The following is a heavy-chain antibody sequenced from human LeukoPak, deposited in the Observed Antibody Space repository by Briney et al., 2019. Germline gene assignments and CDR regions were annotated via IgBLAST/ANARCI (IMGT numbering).Heavy chain of an antibody. CDR1: GFTFSSYW. CDR2: IKQDGSEK. J-gene: IGHJ4*02. CDR3: ARGSYYDFWSGYYDFDY. D-gene: IGHD3-3*01. Sequence: GGSLRLSCAASGFTFSSYWMSWVRQAPGKGLEWVANIKQDGSEKYYVDSVKGRFTISRDNAKNSLYLQMNSLRAEDTAVYYCARGSYYDFWSGYYDFDYWGQGTLVTVSS. V-gene: IGHV3-7*01.